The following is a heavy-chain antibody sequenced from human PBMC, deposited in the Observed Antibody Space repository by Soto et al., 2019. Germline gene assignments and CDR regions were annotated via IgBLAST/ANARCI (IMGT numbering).Heavy chain of an antibody. CDR3: ARGSGYCSSTSCYRGYYYYGMDV. Sequence: SETLSLTCTVSGGSISSYYWSWIRQPPGKGLEWIGYIYYSGSTNYNPSLKSRVTISVDTSKNQFSLKLSSVTAADTAVYYCARGSGYCSSTSCYRGYYYYGMDVWGQGTTVTVSS. V-gene: IGHV4-59*01. CDR2: IYYSGST. J-gene: IGHJ6*02. CDR1: GGSISSYY. D-gene: IGHD2-2*02.